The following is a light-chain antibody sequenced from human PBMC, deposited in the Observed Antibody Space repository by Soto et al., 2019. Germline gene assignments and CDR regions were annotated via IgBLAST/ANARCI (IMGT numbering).Light chain of an antibody. CDR3: SSYAGSSTYV. CDR2: EVT. J-gene: IGLJ1*01. V-gene: IGLV2-23*02. Sequence: QSVLTQPASVSGSPGQSIAISCTGTSSDVGSYNLVSWYQQHPGKAPELMIYEVTKRPSGVSDRFSGSKSGNTASLTISGLQAEDEADYFCSSYAGSSTYVFGTGTKLTVL. CDR1: SSDVGSYNL.